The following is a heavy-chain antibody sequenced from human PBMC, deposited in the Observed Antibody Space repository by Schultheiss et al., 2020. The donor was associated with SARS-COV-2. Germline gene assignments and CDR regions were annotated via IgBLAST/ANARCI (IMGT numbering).Heavy chain of an antibody. D-gene: IGHD2-15*01. V-gene: IGHV3-30*02. Sequence: GGSLRLSCEASGFTFSRYGIHWVRQTPGKGLEWVAVIWNDGSKKYYADSVKGRFTISRDNSRNTLSLQMNNMRPEDTAVYYCSSLGGDIVFEQHNSNFYYGLDVWGQGTTVTVAS. J-gene: IGHJ6*02. CDR2: IWNDGSKK. CDR1: GFTFSRYG. CDR3: SSLGGDIVFEQHNSNFYYGLDV.